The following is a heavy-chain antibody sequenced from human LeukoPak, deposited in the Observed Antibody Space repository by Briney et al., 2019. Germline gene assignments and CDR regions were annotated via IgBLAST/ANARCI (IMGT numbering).Heavy chain of an antibody. CDR1: GFTFRSYA. Sequence: QAGGSLRLSCAASGFTFRSYAMHWVRQTPGKGLEWVAVISYDGSSMYYGDSVKGRFTISRDNSENTLYLQMNSLRAEDTAVYYCAREYSGYGYYYNMDVWAKGPRSSSL. J-gene: IGHJ6*02. CDR3: AREYSGYGYYYNMDV. V-gene: IGHV3-30*04. CDR2: ISYDGSSM. D-gene: IGHD5-12*01.